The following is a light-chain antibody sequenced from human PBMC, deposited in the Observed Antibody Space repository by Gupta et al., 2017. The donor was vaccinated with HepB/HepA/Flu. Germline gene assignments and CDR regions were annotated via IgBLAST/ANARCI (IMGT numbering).Light chain of an antibody. CDR2: ATA. CDR3: QQYDESPST. CDR1: QTININF. V-gene: IGKV3-20*01. J-gene: IGKJ1*01. Sequence: EVLLTQSPGTLSLSLGERGTVSCRASQTININFLVWYQQKPGQAPRLLFYATARATAVPDRFSGSGSGTDFTLTIHTLAPEDVAVYYCQQYDESPSTSGQGTRLETK.